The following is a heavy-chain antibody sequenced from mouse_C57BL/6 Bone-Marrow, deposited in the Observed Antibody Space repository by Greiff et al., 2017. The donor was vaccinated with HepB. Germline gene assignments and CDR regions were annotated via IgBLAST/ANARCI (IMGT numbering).Heavy chain of an antibody. Sequence: VKLQESGTELVKPGASVKLSCKASGYTFTSYWMHWVKQRPGQGLEWIGNINPSNGGTNYNEKFKSKATLTVDKSSSTAYMQLSSLTSEDSAVYYCARWGGSSPFDYWGQGTTLTVSS. V-gene: IGHV1-53*01. CDR2: INPSNGGT. D-gene: IGHD1-1*01. CDR1: GYTFTSYW. J-gene: IGHJ2*01. CDR3: ARWGGSSPFDY.